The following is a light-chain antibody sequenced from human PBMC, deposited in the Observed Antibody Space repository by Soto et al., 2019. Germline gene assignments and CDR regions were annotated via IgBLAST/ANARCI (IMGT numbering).Light chain of an antibody. V-gene: IGKV1-5*01. CDR2: DAS. CDR1: QSISSW. J-gene: IGKJ1*01. Sequence: DMQMSQSPSTLYAKAGDRVTITCRASQSISSWLAWYQHKPGKAPKLLIYDASNLDSGVPSRFSGSGSGTEFSLTISNLQPDDFPTYYCQQYENYWTFAQGTKVDIK. CDR3: QQYENYWT.